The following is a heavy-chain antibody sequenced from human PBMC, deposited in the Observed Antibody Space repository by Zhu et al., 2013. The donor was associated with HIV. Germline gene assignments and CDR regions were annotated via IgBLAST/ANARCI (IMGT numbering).Heavy chain of an antibody. D-gene: IGHD6-6*01. CDR1: GYTFTSYD. CDR3: AAVPIHNRIAARHPGNYYYYGMDV. CDR2: MNPNSGNT. J-gene: IGHJ6*02. Sequence: QVQLVQSGAEVKKPGASVKVSCKASGYTFTSYDINWVRQATGQGLEWMGWMNPNSGNTGYAQKFQGRVTMTRNTSISTAYMELSSLRSEDTAVYYCAAVPIHNRIAARHPGNYYYYGMDVWGQGTTVTVSS. V-gene: IGHV1-8*01.